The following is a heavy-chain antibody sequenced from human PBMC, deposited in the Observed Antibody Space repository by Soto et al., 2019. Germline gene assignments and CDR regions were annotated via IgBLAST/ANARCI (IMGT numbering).Heavy chain of an antibody. CDR2: MSATGGLK. CDR1: GFTFTNYA. V-gene: IGHV3-23*01. Sequence: EVQLSESGGRLGQPGGSLRLSCAASGFTFTNYAMTWVRQSPGKGLQWVSGMSATGGLKYYADSVQGRFTISRDNSKNTLYLQMDNLRDEDTAIYYCAREVGAPSGWLDSWGQGTQVTVSS. CDR3: AREVGAPSGWLDS. J-gene: IGHJ5*01. D-gene: IGHD1-26*01.